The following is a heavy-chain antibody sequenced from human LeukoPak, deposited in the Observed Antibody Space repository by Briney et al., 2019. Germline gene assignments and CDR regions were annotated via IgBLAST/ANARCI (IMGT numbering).Heavy chain of an antibody. Sequence: SSVKVSCKASGGTFSSYAISWVRQAPGQGLEWMGGIIPIFGTANYAQKFQGRVTITADKSTSTAYMELSSLRSEDTAVYYCARVIGGGYLDYWGQGTLATVSS. J-gene: IGHJ4*02. CDR3: ARVIGGGYLDY. V-gene: IGHV1-69*06. D-gene: IGHD3-16*02. CDR1: GGTFSSYA. CDR2: IIPIFGTA.